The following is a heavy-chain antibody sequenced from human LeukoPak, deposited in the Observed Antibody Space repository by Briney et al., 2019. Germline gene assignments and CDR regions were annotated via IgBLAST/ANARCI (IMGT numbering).Heavy chain of an antibody. CDR3: AKDPELTYYYDSSGYYFSY. V-gene: IGHV3-23*01. J-gene: IGHJ4*02. Sequence: AGGSLRLSCAASGFTFSSYAMSWVRQAPGKGLEWVSAISGSGGSTYYADSVKGRFTISRDNSKNTLYLQMNSLRAEDTAVYYCAKDPELTYYYDSSGYYFSYWGQGTLVTVSS. CDR1: GFTFSSYA. D-gene: IGHD3-22*01. CDR2: ISGSGGST.